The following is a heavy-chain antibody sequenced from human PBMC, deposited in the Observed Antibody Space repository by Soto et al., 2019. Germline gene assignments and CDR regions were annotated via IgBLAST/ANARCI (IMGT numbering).Heavy chain of an antibody. J-gene: IGHJ6*02. D-gene: IGHD2-21*01. V-gene: IGHV1-69*01. CDR2: IIPIFGTA. Sequence: QVQLVQSGAEVKKPGSSVKVSCKASGGTFSSYAISWVRQAPGQGLEWMGGIIPIFGTANYAQKFQGRVTITADESTSTAYMELSSLRSEDTAVYYCARDPVVPPRRGLLDGMDVWGQGTAVTVSS. CDR1: GGTFSSYA. CDR3: ARDPVVPPRRGLLDGMDV.